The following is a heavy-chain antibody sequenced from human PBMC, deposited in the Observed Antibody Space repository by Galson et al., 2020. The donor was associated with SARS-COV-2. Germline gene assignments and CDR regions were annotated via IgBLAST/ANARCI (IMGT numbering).Heavy chain of an antibody. CDR3: ARYKLSSWYPISEAVFDY. J-gene: IGHJ4*02. CDR1: GGSISSYY. CDR2: IYYSGST. D-gene: IGHD6-13*01. V-gene: IGHV4-59*08. Sequence: ETSETLSLTCTVSGGSISSYYWSWIRQPPGKGLEWIGYIYYSGSTNYNPSLKSRVTISVDTSKNQFSLKLSSVTAADTAVYYCARYKLSSWYPISEAVFDYWGQGTLVTVSS.